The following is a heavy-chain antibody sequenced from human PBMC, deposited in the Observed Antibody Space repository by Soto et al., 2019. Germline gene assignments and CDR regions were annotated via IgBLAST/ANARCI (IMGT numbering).Heavy chain of an antibody. CDR1: GYSISSGYY. D-gene: IGHD3-3*01. CDR2: IYHSGST. J-gene: IGHJ6*02. V-gene: IGHV4-38-2*01. Sequence: SETLSLTCAGSGYSISSGYYWGWIRQPPGKGLEWIGSIYHSGSTYYNPSLKSRVTISVDTSKNQFSLKLSSVTAADTAVYYCARGDFWSGYGAGSMDVWGQGTTVTVSS. CDR3: ARGDFWSGYGAGSMDV.